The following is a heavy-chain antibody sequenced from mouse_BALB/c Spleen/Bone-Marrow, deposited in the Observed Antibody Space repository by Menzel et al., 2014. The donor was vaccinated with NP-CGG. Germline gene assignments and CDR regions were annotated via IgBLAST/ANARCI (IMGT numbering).Heavy chain of an antibody. V-gene: IGHV7-3*02. CDR2: IRNKANGYTT. CDR1: GFTFADYY. Sequence: EVKVEESGGGLVQPGGSLRLSCATSGFTFADYYMNWVRQPPGKALEWLGFIRNKANGYTTEYSASVKGRFTISRDNSQNILYLQMNTLRAEDSAAYCCARDKGRVFFDYWGQGTPLTVSS. CDR3: ARDKGRVFFDY. J-gene: IGHJ2*01.